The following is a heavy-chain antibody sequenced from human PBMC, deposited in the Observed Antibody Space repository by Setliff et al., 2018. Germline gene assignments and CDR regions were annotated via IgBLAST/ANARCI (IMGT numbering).Heavy chain of an antibody. CDR3: ASAHYYSGYIEYFQY. Sequence: ASVKVSCKASGGTFSSYAISWVRQAPGQGPECMGWIHAGNGDTKYSQKFQGRVTITRDTSASTVYMELSSLRSEDTAVYYCASAHYYSGYIEYFQYWGQGTLVTVSS. D-gene: IGHD5-12*01. CDR1: GGTFSSYA. V-gene: IGHV1-3*01. J-gene: IGHJ1*01. CDR2: IHAGNGDT.